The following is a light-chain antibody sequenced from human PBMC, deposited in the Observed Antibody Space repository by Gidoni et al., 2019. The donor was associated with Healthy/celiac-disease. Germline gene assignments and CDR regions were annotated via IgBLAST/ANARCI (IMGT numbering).Light chain of an antibody. CDR1: QGIRND. CDR3: LQDYNYPRT. Sequence: AIQMTQSPSSLSASVGDRVTVTCLASQGIRNDLAWYQQKPGKAPKLLIYAASTLQSGVPARFSGSGSGTDFTLTISSLQPEDFATYYCLQDYNYPRTFGPGTKVDIK. CDR2: AAS. V-gene: IGKV1-6*01. J-gene: IGKJ3*01.